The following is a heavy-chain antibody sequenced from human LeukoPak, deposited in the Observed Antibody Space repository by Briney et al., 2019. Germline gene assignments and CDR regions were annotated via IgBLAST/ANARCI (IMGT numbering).Heavy chain of an antibody. CDR3: ARERLYCSGGSCYSYFDY. CDR2: INSDGSST. V-gene: IGHV3-74*01. D-gene: IGHD2-15*01. Sequence: GGSLRLSCAASGFTFSSYWMYWVRQAPGKGLVWVSRINSDGSSTSYADSVKGRFTISRDNAKNTLYLQMNSRRAEDTAVYYCARERLYCSGGSCYSYFDYWGQGTLVTVSS. CDR1: GFTFSSYW. J-gene: IGHJ4*02.